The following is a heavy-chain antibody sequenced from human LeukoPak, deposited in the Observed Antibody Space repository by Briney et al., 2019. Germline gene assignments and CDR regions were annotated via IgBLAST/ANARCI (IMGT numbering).Heavy chain of an antibody. CDR3: ARDSASWYSSGWYDY. CDR2: INPNSGGT. V-gene: IGHV1-2*02. D-gene: IGHD6-19*01. J-gene: IGHJ4*02. Sequence: ASVRVSCKASGYTFTGYYMHWVRQAPGQGLEWMGWINPNSGGTNYAQKFQGRVTMTRDTSISTAYMELSRLRSDDTAAYYCARDSASWYSSGWYDYWGQGTLVTVSS. CDR1: GYTFTGYY.